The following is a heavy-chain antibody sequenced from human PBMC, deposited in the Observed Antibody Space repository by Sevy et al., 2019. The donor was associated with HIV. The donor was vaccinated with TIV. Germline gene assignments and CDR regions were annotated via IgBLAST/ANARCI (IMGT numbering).Heavy chain of an antibody. CDR2: IYTSGST. V-gene: IGHV4-4*07. Sequence: SETLSLACTVSGGSISSYYWSWIRQPAGKGLEWIGRIYTSGSTNYNPSLKSRVSMSVDTSNNQFSRKMSSVTAPDTAGYDGARDKDYYGSGSSSRWFDPWGQGTLVTVSS. CDR3: ARDKDYYGSGSSSRWFDP. CDR1: GGSISSYY. J-gene: IGHJ5*02. D-gene: IGHD3-10*01.